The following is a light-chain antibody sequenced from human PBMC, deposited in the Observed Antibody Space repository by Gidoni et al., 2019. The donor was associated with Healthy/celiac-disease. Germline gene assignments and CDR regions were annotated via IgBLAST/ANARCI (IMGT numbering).Light chain of an antibody. CDR1: QDISNY. V-gene: IGKV1-33*01. J-gene: IGKJ4*01. CDR3: QQYDNLPPLT. Sequence: DIQLTQSPSSLSASVGDRVTITCQASQDISNYLNWYQQKPGKAPKLLIYDASNLETGVPSRFSGSGSGTDFTFTISSLQPEDSATYYCQQYDNLPPLTFXGXTKVEIK. CDR2: DAS.